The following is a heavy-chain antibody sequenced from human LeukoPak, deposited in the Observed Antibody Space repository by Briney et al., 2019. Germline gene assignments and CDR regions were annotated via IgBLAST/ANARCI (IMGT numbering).Heavy chain of an antibody. CDR1: GYSFTSYR. V-gene: IGHV5-51*01. D-gene: IGHD1-26*01. J-gene: IGHJ4*02. Sequence: GESLKISCKGSGYSFTSYRIGRVRQMPGKGLEWMGIIYPGDSDTRYSPSFQGQVTISADKSISTAYLQWSSLKASDTAMYYCARLGSGSYLEKEDFDYWGQGTLVTVSS. CDR3: ARLGSGSYLEKEDFDY. CDR2: IYPGDSDT.